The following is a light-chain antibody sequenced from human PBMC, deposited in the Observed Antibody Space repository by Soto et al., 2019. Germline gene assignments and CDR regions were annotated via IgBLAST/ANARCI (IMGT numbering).Light chain of an antibody. CDR2: RNN. CDR1: SSNIEYNS. Sequence: QPVLTQPPSASGTPGQRVTISCSGSSSNIEYNSVYWYQQLPGSAPKLLIHRNNQRPSGVPDRFSGSKSGTSASLAISGLRSEDEADYHCASWDDSLRGFVFGTGTKLTVL. J-gene: IGLJ1*01. CDR3: ASWDDSLRGFV. V-gene: IGLV1-47*01.